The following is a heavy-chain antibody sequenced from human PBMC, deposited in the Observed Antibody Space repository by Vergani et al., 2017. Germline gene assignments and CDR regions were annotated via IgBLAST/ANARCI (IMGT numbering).Heavy chain of an antibody. D-gene: IGHD5-12*01. J-gene: IGHJ6*02. Sequence: EVQLLESGGDLVQPGGSLRLSCAASGFTFNHYAMNWVRQAPGKGLEWVSGISGSGGSTYYAGSVKGRFTISRDSSKNTLYLQMNSLSAGDTAVYYCAKANPRNSGYDYLYYYHAMDVWGQGTTVTVPS. CDR3: AKANPRNSGYDYLYYYHAMDV. CDR2: ISGSGGST. CDR1: GFTFNHYA. V-gene: IGHV3-23*01.